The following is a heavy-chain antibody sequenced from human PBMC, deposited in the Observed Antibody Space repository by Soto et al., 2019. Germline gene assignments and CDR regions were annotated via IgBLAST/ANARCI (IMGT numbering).Heavy chain of an antibody. J-gene: IGHJ6*02. CDR1: GGSVSSGTDY. V-gene: IGHV4-61*03. D-gene: IGHD2-8*01. CDR2: VYYSGST. Sequence: SETLSLTCAVSGGSVSSGTDYWSWIRQPPGKGLEWLGYVYYSGSTKYNPSLKSRVTISVDTSKNHFSLEVNSVTAADTALYYCARETRYSDGNGYYYYYGMDVLGQGITVTVSS. CDR3: ARETRYSDGNGYYYYYGMDV.